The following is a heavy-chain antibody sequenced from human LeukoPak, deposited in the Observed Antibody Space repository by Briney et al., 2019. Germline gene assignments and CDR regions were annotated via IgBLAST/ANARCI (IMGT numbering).Heavy chain of an antibody. Sequence: GGSLRLSCAASGFTFSSYGMHWVRQAPGKGLEWVAVISYDGSNKYYADSVKGRFTISRDNSKNTLYLQMNSLRAEDTAMYYCARDRIGYSSSWLGYYYGMDVWGQGTTVTVSS. CDR2: ISYDGSNK. J-gene: IGHJ6*02. CDR3: ARDRIGYSSSWLGYYYGMDV. CDR1: GFTFSSYG. V-gene: IGHV3-30*03. D-gene: IGHD6-13*01.